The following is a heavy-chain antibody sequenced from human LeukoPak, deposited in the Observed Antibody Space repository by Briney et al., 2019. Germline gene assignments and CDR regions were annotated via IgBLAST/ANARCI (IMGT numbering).Heavy chain of an antibody. V-gene: IGHV3-7*01. Sequence: GGSLRLSCAASGFTFSSYWMSWVRQAPGKGLEWVANIKQDGSEKYYVDSVTGRFAISRDNAKNSLYLQMNSLRAEDTAVYYCATHIVVVPAAIGWFDPWGQGTLATVSS. D-gene: IGHD2-2*02. CDR2: IKQDGSEK. J-gene: IGHJ5*02. CDR3: ATHIVVVPAAIGWFDP. CDR1: GFTFSSYW.